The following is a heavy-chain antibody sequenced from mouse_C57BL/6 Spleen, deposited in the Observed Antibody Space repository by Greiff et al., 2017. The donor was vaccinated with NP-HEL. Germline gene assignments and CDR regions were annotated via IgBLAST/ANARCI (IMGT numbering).Heavy chain of an antibody. J-gene: IGHJ1*03. CDR3: ANYGNYVYFDV. V-gene: IGHV1-72*01. Sequence: VQLQQPGAELVKPGASVKLSCKASGYTFTSYWMPWVKQRPGRGLEWIGRIDPNSGGTKYNEKFKSKATLTVDKPSSTAYMQLSRLTSEDSAVYYCANYGNYVYFDVWGTGTTVTVSS. CDR2: IDPNSGGT. CDR1: GYTFTSYW. D-gene: IGHD2-1*01.